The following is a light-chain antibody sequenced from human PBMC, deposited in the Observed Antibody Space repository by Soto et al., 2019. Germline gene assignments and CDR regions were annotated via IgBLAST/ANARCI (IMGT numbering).Light chain of an antibody. CDR1: QSVSSSY. Sequence: EIVLTQSPGTLSLSPGERATLSCRASQSVSSSYLAWYHQNPGQAHRLLIYGASSRATGIPARFSGSGSGTDFTLTSSRLEPEDFAVYYWQQYGSSPYTFVQGTKLEIK. V-gene: IGKV3-20*01. CDR2: GAS. J-gene: IGKJ2*01. CDR3: QQYGSSPYT.